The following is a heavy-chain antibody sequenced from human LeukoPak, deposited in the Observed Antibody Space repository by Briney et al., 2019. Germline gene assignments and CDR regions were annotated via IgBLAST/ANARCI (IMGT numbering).Heavy chain of an antibody. Sequence: GGSLRLSCAASGFTFSDYAMSWVRQAPGKGLEWVSTTSGSGNSTYYADSVKGRFTISRDNAKNSLYLQMNSLRAEDTAVYYCARGLRPDYWGQGTLVTVSS. J-gene: IGHJ4*02. CDR2: TSGSGNST. D-gene: IGHD4-17*01. CDR1: GFTFSDYA. V-gene: IGHV3-23*01. CDR3: ARGLRPDY.